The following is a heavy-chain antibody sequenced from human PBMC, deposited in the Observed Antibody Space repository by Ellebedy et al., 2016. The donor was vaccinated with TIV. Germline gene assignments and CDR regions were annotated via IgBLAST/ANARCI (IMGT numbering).Heavy chain of an antibody. V-gene: IGHV3-23*01. CDR3: AKDAFGELLSNAFDM. CDR1: GFTFTAYA. CDR2: ISGSGEIT. J-gene: IGHJ3*02. D-gene: IGHD3-10*01. Sequence: PGGSLRLSCAASGFTFTAYALTWVRQAPGKGLEWVSGISGSGEITYYADSLKGRFTLSRDNSKNTLFLQMNGLRADDTAVYYCAKDAFGELLSNAFDMWGQGTLVTVSS.